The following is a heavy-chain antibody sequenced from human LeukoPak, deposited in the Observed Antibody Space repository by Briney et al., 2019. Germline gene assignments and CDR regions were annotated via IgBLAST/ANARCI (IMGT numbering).Heavy chain of an antibody. Sequence: PGGSLRLSCVASGFTFSSFGMNWVRQAPGKGLEWVSYIGSGSSAIHYADSVKGRFTIFRDNAKNSLYLQMNSLRAEDTAVYYCARDRSSSWYYFDYWGQGTLVTVSS. J-gene: IGHJ4*02. CDR1: GFTFSSFG. CDR3: ARDRSSSWYYFDY. D-gene: IGHD6-13*01. V-gene: IGHV3-48*04. CDR2: IGSGSSAI.